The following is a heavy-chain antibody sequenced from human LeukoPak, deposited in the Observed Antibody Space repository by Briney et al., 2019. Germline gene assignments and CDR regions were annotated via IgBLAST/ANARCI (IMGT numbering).Heavy chain of an antibody. D-gene: IGHD2-15*01. V-gene: IGHV3-7*01. CDR2: INEDGSEK. J-gene: IGHJ4*02. Sequence: PGGSLRLSCAASGFTFSRSWMTWVRQAPGKGLEWVANINEDGSEKFYVDSVKGRFTIYRDNAQDFLSLQMNSLRVEDTAVYYCARGRGTPDYWGRGTLVTVSS. CDR3: ARGRGTPDY. CDR1: GFTFSRSW.